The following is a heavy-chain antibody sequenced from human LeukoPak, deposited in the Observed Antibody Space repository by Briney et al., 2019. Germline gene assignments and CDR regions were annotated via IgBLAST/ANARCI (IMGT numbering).Heavy chain of an antibody. CDR1: GFSFSRYS. D-gene: IGHD2-15*01. CDR3: AKDLPAAVD. V-gene: IGHV3-21*01. CDR2: ISRTSDDI. J-gene: IGHJ4*02. Sequence: SGGSLRLSCATSGFSFSRYSMSWVRQAPGKGLERVSFISRTSDDIYHADSVKGRFTISRDNANNSLYLQMNSLRAEDTGVYYCAKDLPAAVDWGQGTLVTVSS.